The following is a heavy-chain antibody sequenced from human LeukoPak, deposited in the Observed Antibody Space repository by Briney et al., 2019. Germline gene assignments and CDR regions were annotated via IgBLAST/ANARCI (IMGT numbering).Heavy chain of an antibody. D-gene: IGHD2-15*01. V-gene: IGHV4-59*08. CDR2: IYYTGTT. Sequence: SETLSLTCTVSGGSISGTYYWSWIRQPPGKGLEWIGYIYYTGTTDSNPSLKSRVTISLDTSKNQFSLNLSSVTAADTAVYYCARHTQPVDPWGQGTLVTVSS. CDR3: ARHTQPVDP. J-gene: IGHJ5*02. CDR1: GGSISGTYY.